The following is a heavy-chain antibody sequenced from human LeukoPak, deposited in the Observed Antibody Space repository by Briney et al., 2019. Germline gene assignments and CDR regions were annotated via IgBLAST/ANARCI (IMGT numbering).Heavy chain of an antibody. CDR1: GFIFSNYA. V-gene: IGHV3-23*01. D-gene: IGHD3-22*01. J-gene: IGHJ4*02. Sequence: PGGSLRLSCAASGFIFSNYAMMWVRQAPGKGLEWVSSVTGSGGGTFYADSVKGRFTISRDNSKNTLYLQMNSLRAEDTAVYYCRYYYDSSGYWIDYWGQGTLVTVSS. CDR3: RYYYDSSGYWIDY. CDR2: VTGSGGGT.